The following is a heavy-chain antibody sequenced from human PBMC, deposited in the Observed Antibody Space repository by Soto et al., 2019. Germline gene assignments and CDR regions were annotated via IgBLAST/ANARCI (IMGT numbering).Heavy chain of an antibody. J-gene: IGHJ4*02. Sequence: VASVKVSCKVSGYTLTELSMHWVRQAPGKGLEWMGGFDPDDGETIYAQKFQGRVTMTEDTATDTAYMELSSLRSEDTAVYYCATDPNYYDSSGLDYWGQGTLVTVSS. D-gene: IGHD3-22*01. CDR1: GYTLTELS. CDR2: FDPDDGET. V-gene: IGHV1-24*01. CDR3: ATDPNYYDSSGLDY.